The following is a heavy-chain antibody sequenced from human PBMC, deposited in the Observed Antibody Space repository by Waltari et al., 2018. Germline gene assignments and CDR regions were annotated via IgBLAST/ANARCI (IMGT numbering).Heavy chain of an antibody. J-gene: IGHJ4*02. V-gene: IGHV3-23*01. Sequence: VHLLQSGGGLVQPGGSLIVSCSASGFPFGFYGMEWVRQAPGKGLEWVSGISGRDSGGKTYYADSVEGRFTISRDNSRNTLYLQMNSLRAEDTAVYYCAKAGYSSNWPNFDSWGQGALVTVSS. CDR2: ISGRDSGGKT. CDR1: GFPFGFYG. CDR3: AKAGYSSNWPNFDS. D-gene: IGHD6-13*01.